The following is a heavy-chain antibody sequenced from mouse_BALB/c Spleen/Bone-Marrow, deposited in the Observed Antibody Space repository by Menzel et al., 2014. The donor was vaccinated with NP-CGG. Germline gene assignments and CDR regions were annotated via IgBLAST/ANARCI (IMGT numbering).Heavy chain of an antibody. J-gene: IGHJ4*01. CDR2: ISTFSGNT. CDR3: ARGDYRYDETMDY. D-gene: IGHD2-14*01. Sequence: QVQLQQSGPELVRPGVSEKISCKGSGYTFTDYAMHWVKRSHAKSLEWIGLISTFSGNTNYNQKFKGKATMTVDKSSSTAYMELARLTSENSAIYYCARGDYRYDETMDYGGQGTSVTVSS. CDR1: GYTFTDYA. V-gene: IGHV1S137*01.